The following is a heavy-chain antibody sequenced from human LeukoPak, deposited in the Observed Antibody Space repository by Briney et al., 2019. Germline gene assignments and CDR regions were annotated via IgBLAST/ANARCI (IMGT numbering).Heavy chain of an antibody. Sequence: GASVKVSCKASGYTFTSYGISWVRQAPGQGLEWMGWISAYNGNTNYAQKLQGRVTMTEDTSTDTAYTELSSLRSEDTAVYYCATNLLTRGNYWGQGTLVTVSS. J-gene: IGHJ4*02. D-gene: IGHD1-26*01. CDR2: ISAYNGNT. V-gene: IGHV1-18*01. CDR1: GYTFTSYG. CDR3: ATNLLTRGNY.